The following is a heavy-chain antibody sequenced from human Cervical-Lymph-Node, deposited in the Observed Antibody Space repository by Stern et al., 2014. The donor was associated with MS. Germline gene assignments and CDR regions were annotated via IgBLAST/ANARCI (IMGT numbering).Heavy chain of an antibody. V-gene: IGHV4-61*01. CDR2: IYYSGST. CDR1: GYSISSGYY. D-gene: IGHD3-16*01. J-gene: IGHJ6*02. Sequence: QVQLQESGPGLVKPSETLSLTCTVSGYSISSGYYWGWIRQPPGKGLEWIGYIYYSGSTNYNPSLKSRVTISVDTYKNQFSLKLSSVTAADTAVYYCARDPRPYVYGMDVWGQGTTVTVSS. CDR3: ARDPRPYVYGMDV.